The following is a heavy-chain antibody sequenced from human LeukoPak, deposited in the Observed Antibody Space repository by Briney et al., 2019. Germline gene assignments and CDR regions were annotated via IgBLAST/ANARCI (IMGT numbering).Heavy chain of an antibody. CDR2: IYYSGST. CDR1: GGSISSYY. J-gene: IGHJ4*02. Sequence: SETLSLTCTVSGGSISSYYWSWIRQPPGKGLEWIGYIYYSGSTNYNPSLKSRVTISVDTSKNQFSLKLSSVTAADPAVYYCARGGVVGATEWDYWGQGTLVTVSS. CDR3: ARGGVVGATEWDY. D-gene: IGHD1-26*01. V-gene: IGHV4-59*01.